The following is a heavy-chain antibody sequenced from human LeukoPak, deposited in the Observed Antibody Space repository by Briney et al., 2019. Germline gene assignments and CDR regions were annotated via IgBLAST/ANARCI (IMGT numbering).Heavy chain of an antibody. CDR1: GFTFSSYA. Sequence: PGGSLRLSCAASGFTFSSYAMSWVRQAPGKGLEWVSAISGSGGSTYYADSVKGRFTISRDNSKNTLYLQMNSLRAEDTAIYYCAKADDFWSGYYPTPNWFDPWGQGTLVTVSS. D-gene: IGHD3-3*01. CDR2: ISGSGGST. CDR3: AKADDFWSGYYPTPNWFDP. V-gene: IGHV3-23*01. J-gene: IGHJ5*02.